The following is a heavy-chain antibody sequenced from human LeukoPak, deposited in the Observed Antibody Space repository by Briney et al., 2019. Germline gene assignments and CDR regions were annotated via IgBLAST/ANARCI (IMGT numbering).Heavy chain of an antibody. Sequence: GGSLRLSCAASGFTFSSYAMSWVRQAPGKGLEWVSSISGGSTYYADSRKGRFTISRDNSKNTPHLQMNSLRAEDTAVYYCKNGIAVAGKGDYWGQGTLVTVSS. J-gene: IGHJ4*02. CDR2: ISGGST. CDR3: KNGIAVAGKGDY. V-gene: IGHV3-38-3*01. CDR1: GFTFSSYA. D-gene: IGHD6-19*01.